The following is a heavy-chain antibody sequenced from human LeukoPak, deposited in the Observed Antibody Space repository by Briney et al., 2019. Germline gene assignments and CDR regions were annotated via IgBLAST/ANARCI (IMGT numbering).Heavy chain of an antibody. CDR3: ASLEGSPRGLHSSGLSFDY. V-gene: IGHV3-53*01. CDR1: GFTLSSNY. CDR2: IYSGGTT. J-gene: IGHJ4*02. Sequence: PGGSLRLSCAASGFTLSSNYRSWVRQAPGKGLGWVSVIYSGGTTYYADCGKGRFTISRDNSKNTLYLQMNSLRAEDTAVYYCASLEGSPRGLHSSGLSFDYWGQGTLVTVSS. D-gene: IGHD3-22*01.